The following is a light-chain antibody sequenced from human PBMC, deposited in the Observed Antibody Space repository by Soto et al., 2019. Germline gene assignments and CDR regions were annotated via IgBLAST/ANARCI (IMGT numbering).Light chain of an antibody. J-gene: IGKJ3*01. CDR1: QNMSSY. CDR3: QQSYSTPFT. Sequence: DIQMPQSPSYQSASVGDRVTITCRASQNMSSYLNWYQEKPGKAPKLLIYGASNLQSGVPSRFSGSGSGTDFTLTISSLQTEDFATYYCQQSYSTPFTFGPGTKVDIK. V-gene: IGKV1-39*01. CDR2: GAS.